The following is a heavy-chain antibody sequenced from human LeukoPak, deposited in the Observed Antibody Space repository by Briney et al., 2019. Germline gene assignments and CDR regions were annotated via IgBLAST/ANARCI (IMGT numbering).Heavy chain of an antibody. CDR3: ARRGHGWSQYYFDY. V-gene: IGHV4-34*01. J-gene: IGHJ4*02. D-gene: IGHD2-15*01. Sequence: SETLSLTCAVYGGSFSGYYWSWIRQPPGKGLEWIGEINHSGSTNYNPSLKSRVTISVDTSKNQFSLKLSSVTAADTAVYYCARRGHGWSQYYFDYWGQGTLVTASS. CDR2: INHSGST. CDR1: GGSFSGYY.